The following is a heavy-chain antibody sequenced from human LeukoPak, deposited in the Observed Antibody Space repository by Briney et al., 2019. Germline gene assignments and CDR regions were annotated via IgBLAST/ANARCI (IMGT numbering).Heavy chain of an antibody. CDR2: INPNSGGT. D-gene: IGHD5-18*01. J-gene: IGHJ4*02. Sequence: ASVKVSCKASGYTFTGYYMHWVRQAPGQGLEWMGWINPNSGGTNYAQRFQGRVTMTRDTSISTAYMELSRLRSGDTAVYYCARGGGGYSYGHDYWGQGTLVTVSS. CDR3: ARGGGGYSYGHDY. CDR1: GYTFTGYY. V-gene: IGHV1-2*02.